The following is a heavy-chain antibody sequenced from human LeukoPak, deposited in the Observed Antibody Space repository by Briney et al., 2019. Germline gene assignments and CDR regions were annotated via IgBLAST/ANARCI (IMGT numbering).Heavy chain of an antibody. D-gene: IGHD3-9*01. CDR3: ARGYDILTGLYYYYYGMDV. Sequence: PSETLSLTCAVYGGSFSGYYWSWIRQPPGKGLEWIGEINHSGSTNYNPSLKSRVTISVDTSKNQFSLKLSSVTAADTAVYYCARGYDILTGLYYYYYGMDVWGQGTTVTVSS. J-gene: IGHJ6*02. CDR1: GGSFSGYY. CDR2: INHSGST. V-gene: IGHV4-34*01.